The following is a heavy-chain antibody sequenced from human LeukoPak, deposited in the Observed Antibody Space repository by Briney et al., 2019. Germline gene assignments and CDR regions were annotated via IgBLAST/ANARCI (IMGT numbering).Heavy chain of an antibody. CDR3: ARVVGAPREYYFDY. J-gene: IGHJ4*02. CDR1: GGSISSGGYY. CDR2: IYYSGST. Sequence: SQTLSLTCTVSGGSISSGGYYWSWIRQHPGKGLEWIGYIYYSGSTYYNPSLKSRVTISVDTSKIQFSLKLSSVTAADTAVYYCARVVGAPREYYFDYWGQGTLVTVSS. D-gene: IGHD1-26*01. V-gene: IGHV4-31*03.